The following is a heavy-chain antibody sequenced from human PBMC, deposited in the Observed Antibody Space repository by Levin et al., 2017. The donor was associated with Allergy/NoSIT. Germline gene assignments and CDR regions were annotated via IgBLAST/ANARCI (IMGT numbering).Heavy chain of an antibody. V-gene: IGHV4-39*07. D-gene: IGHD3-9*01. CDR2: IYYSGST. CDR3: ARWAGGAPPPDNLTANKGSFDY. CDR1: GGSISSSNYY. J-gene: IGHJ4*02. Sequence: SQTLSLTCTVSGGSISSSNYYWGWIRQPPGKGLEWIGNIYYSGSTYYNPSLKSRVTISVDTSKNQFSLKLSSVTAADTAVYHCARWAGGAPPPDNLTANKGSFDYWGQGTLVTVSS.